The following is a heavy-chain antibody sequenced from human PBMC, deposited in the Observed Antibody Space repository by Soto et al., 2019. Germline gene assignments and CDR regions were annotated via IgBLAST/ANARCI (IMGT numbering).Heavy chain of an antibody. V-gene: IGHV3-23*01. D-gene: IGHD3-10*01. CDR3: AKENYYGSGSYYNRYFDY. J-gene: IGHJ4*02. CDR2: ISGSGGST. Sequence: EVQLLESGGGLVQPGGSLRLSCAASGFTFRSYAMSWVRQAPGKGLEWVSAISGSGGSTYYADSVKGRFTISRDNSKNTLYLQMNSLRAEDTAVYYCAKENYYGSGSYYNRYFDYWGQGTLVTVSS. CDR1: GFTFRSYA.